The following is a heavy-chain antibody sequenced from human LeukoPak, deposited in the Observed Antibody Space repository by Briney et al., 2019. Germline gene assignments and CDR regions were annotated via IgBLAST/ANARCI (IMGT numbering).Heavy chain of an antibody. CDR2: INHSGST. Sequence: SETLSLTCAVYGGSFSGYYWSWIRQPPGKGLEWIGEINHSGSTNYNPSLKSRVTISVDTSKNQFSLKLSSVTAADTAVYYCARRYYYYYMDVWGKGTTVTISS. CDR1: GGSFSGYY. J-gene: IGHJ6*03. CDR3: ARRYYYYYMDV. V-gene: IGHV4-34*01.